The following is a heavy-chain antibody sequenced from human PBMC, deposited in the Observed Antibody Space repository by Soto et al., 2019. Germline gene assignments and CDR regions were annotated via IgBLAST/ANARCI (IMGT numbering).Heavy chain of an antibody. CDR3: ARGGIYGLFDY. D-gene: IGHD3-16*01. CDR2: IYYSGST. J-gene: IGHJ4*02. CDR1: GGSISSYC. V-gene: IGHV4-59*01. Sequence: PSETLSLTCTVSGGSISSYCWSWIRQPPGKGLEWIGYIYYSGSTNYNPSLKSRVTISVDTSKNQFSLKLSSVTAADTAVYYCARGGIYGLFDYWGQGTLVTVSS.